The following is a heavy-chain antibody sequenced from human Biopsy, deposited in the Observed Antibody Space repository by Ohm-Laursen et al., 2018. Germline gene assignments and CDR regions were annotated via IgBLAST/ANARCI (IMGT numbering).Heavy chain of an antibody. V-gene: IGHV4-59*07. CDR2: ISNRGST. Sequence: SDTLSLTWTVSGGSISSDYWSWIRQSPGKGLEWIGYISNRGSTNYNPSLRGRATISVDTSKNQFSLKLSSVTAADTAVFFCARLYRLDDYWNDDPPDAFDVWGQGTMVTVSS. CDR3: ARLYRLDDYWNDDPPDAFDV. J-gene: IGHJ3*01. CDR1: GGSISSDY. D-gene: IGHD3-3*01.